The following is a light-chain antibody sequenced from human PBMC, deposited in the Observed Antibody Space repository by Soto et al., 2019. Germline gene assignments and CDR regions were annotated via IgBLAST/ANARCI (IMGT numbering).Light chain of an antibody. J-gene: IGKJ5*01. CDR2: AAS. CDR3: QRYRSAST. Sequence: DIQMTQSPSSLSAYVGDSVTITCRASQDISSYLAWYQQRPGKVPQLLIYAASTLQSGVPSRFSGSGSGTDFTLTISGLQLEDAAIYYCQRYRSASTFGQGTRLEI. V-gene: IGKV1-27*01. CDR1: QDISSY.